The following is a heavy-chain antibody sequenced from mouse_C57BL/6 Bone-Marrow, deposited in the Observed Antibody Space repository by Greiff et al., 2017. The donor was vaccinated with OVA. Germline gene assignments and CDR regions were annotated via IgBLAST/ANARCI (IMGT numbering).Heavy chain of an antibody. CDR2: IWGVGST. D-gene: IGHD1-1*01. CDR1: GFSLTSYG. J-gene: IGHJ4*01. V-gene: IGHV2-6*01. Sequence: VKLMESGPGLVAPSQSLSITCTVSGFSLTSYGVDWVRQSPGKGLEWLGVIWGVGSTNYNSALKSRLSISKDNSKSQVFLKMNSLQTDDTAMYYCASVIYYYGSSYENYYAMDYWGQGTSVTVSS. CDR3: ASVIYYYGSSYENYYAMDY.